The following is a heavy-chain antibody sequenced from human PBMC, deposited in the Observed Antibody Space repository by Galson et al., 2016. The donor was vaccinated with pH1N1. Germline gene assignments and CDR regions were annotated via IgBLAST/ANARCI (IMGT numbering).Heavy chain of an antibody. V-gene: IGHV5-51*01. CDR2: IYAGDSDT. D-gene: IGHD2-2*01. Sequence: QSGAEVTKPGESLKISCKGSGYSFTTSWIGWVRQMPGKGLEWMGIIYAGDSDTRYSPSFQGQVTISVDKSINTAYLQWSSLEASDTAMYYCAICHGRGTAPVGVDDWGQGTLITVSS. J-gene: IGHJ4*02. CDR3: AICHGRGTAPVGVDD. CDR1: GYSFTTSW.